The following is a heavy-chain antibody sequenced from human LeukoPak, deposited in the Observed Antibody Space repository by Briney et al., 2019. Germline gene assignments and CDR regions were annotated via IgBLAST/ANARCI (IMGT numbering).Heavy chain of an antibody. CDR1: GYTFTGYY. V-gene: IGHV1-2*02. CDR3: ARGGEDSGYYALPFDY. CDR2: INPNSGGT. D-gene: IGHD3-22*01. J-gene: IGHJ4*02. Sequence: ASVKVSCKASGYTFTGYYMHWVRQAPGQGLEWMGWINPNSGGTNYAQKFQCRVTMTRDTSISTAYMELSRLRSDDTAVYYCARGGEDSGYYALPFDYWGQGTLVTVSS.